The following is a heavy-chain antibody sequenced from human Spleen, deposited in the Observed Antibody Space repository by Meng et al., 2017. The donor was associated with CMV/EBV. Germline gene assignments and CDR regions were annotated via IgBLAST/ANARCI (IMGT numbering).Heavy chain of an antibody. CDR1: GGSISGSF. J-gene: IGHJ3*02. CDR2: VYYTSST. CDR3: ARSNGTYSWNALHI. Sequence: GSLRLSCTVSGGSISGSFWSWIRQPPGKGLEWIAYVYYTSSTNYNPSLESRVSISVDTSKNQVSLKLSSVTAADTAVYYCARSNGTYSWNALHIWGQGTTVTVSS. V-gene: IGHV4-59*01. D-gene: IGHD1-26*01.